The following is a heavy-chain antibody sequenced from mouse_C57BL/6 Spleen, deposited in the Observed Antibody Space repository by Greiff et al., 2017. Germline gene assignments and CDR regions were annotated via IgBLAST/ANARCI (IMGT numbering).Heavy chain of an antibody. CDR3: ARRGTHWYFDV. CDR1: GFTFSDYY. CDR2: ISNGGGST. V-gene: IGHV5-12*01. D-gene: IGHD2-14*01. J-gene: IGHJ1*03. Sequence: EVQGVESGGGLVQPGGSLKLSCAASGFTFSDYYMYWVRQTPEKRLEWVAYISNGGGSTYYPDTVKGRFTISRDNAKNTLYLQMSRLKSEDTARYYCARRGTHWYFDVWGTGTTVTVSS.